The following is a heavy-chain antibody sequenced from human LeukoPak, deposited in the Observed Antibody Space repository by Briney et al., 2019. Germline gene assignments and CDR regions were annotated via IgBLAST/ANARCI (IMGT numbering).Heavy chain of an antibody. CDR1: GYTFTGYY. D-gene: IGHD2-2*01. Sequence: ASVKVSCKASGYTFTGYYMHWVRQAPGQGLEWMGWINPNSGGTNYAQKFQGRVTMTRDTSISTAYMELSRLRSDDTAVYYCARDIVVVPAAPVHGWFDPWGQGTLVTVSS. CDR2: INPNSGGT. V-gene: IGHV1-2*02. CDR3: ARDIVVVPAAPVHGWFDP. J-gene: IGHJ5*02.